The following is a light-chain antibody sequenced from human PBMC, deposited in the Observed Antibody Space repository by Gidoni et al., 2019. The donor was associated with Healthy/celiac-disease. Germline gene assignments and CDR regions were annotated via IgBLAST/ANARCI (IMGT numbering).Light chain of an antibody. CDR3: QQSET. J-gene: IGKJ3*01. V-gene: IGKV1-39*01. Sequence: DIQMTQSPSSLSASVGDRVTNTCRASQSISSYLNWYQQKPGKAPKLLIYAASSLQSGVPSRFSGSGSGTDFTLTISSLQPEDFATYYCQQSETFGPGTKVDIK. CDR2: AAS. CDR1: QSISSY.